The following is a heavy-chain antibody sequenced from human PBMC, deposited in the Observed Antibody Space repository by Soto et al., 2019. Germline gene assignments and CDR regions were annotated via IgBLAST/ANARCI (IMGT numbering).Heavy chain of an antibody. J-gene: IGHJ4*02. CDR3: ASPTDNSGYYLALDY. D-gene: IGHD3-22*01. CDR1: GGTFSSYA. V-gene: IGHV1-69*06. Sequence: SVKVSCKASGGTFSSYAISWVRQAPGQGLEWMGGIIPSFGTANYAQKFQGRVTITADKSTSTAYMELSSLRSEDTAVYYCASPTDNSGYYLALDYWGQGTLVTVSS. CDR2: IIPSFGTA.